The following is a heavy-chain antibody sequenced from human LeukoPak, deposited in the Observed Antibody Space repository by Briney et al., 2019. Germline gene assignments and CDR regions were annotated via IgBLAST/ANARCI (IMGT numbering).Heavy chain of an antibody. V-gene: IGHV4-34*01. D-gene: IGHD3-10*01. CDR1: GGSFSGYY. J-gene: IGHJ5*02. CDR2: INHSGST. Sequence: PSETLSLTCAVYGGSFSGYYWSWIRQPPGKGLEWIGEINHSGSTNYNPSLKSRVTISVDTSKNQFSLKLSSVTAADTAVYYCARHNYYASGSSSGNWFDPWGQGTLVTVSS. CDR3: ARHNYYASGSSSGNWFDP.